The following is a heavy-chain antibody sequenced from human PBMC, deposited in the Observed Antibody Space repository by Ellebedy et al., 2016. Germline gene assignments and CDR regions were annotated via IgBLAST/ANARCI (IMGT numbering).Heavy chain of an antibody. CDR3: ARVGYAASYSFWDY. CDR2: INAGNGNT. Sequence: ASVKVSCKASGYTFTRHAMHWVRQAPGQRLEWMGWINAGNGNTKYSQKFQGRVTITRDTSASTAYMELSSLRSEDTAVYYCARVGYAASYSFWDYWGQGTLVTVSS. CDR1: GYTFTRHA. D-gene: IGHD1-26*01. V-gene: IGHV1-3*01. J-gene: IGHJ4*02.